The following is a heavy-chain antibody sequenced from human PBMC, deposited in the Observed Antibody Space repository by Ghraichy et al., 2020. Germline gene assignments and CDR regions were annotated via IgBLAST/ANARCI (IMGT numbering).Heavy chain of an antibody. Sequence: EPLNISCTVSGGSVSSAYYYWTWIRQPPGKGLEWIGYIHYSGSPNYNPSLKSRVTISLDTSKNQFSLKLSSVTAADTAVYYCARFFRPSLYYYDSSADAFDIWGQGTMVTVSS. CDR1: GGSVSSAYYY. D-gene: IGHD3-22*01. CDR3: ARFFRPSLYYYDSSADAFDI. V-gene: IGHV4-61*01. CDR2: IHYSGSP. J-gene: IGHJ3*02.